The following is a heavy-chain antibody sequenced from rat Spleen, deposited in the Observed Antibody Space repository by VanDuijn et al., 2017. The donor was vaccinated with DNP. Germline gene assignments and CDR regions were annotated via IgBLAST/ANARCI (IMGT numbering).Heavy chain of an antibody. CDR1: GFTFSDYY. CDR3: GRDFRGGDY. Sequence: EVKLVESGGGLVQPGRSLILSCAASGFTFSDYYMAWVRQAPKKGLEWVASISYAGRDTYYGGSFQGRFTISRDNAKSTLYLEMNSLGSEDTATYYCGRDFRGGDYWGQGVMVTVSS. D-gene: IGHD1-11*01. V-gene: IGHV5-22*01. CDR2: ISYAGRDT. J-gene: IGHJ2*01.